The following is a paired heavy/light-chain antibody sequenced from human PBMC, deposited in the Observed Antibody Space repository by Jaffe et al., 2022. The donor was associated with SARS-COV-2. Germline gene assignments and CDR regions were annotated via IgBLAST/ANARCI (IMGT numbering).Heavy chain of an antibody. J-gene: IGHJ6*02. Sequence: QVQLQQWGAGLLKPSETLSLTCAVYVGSFSGYYWSWIRQPPGKGLEWIGEINHSGSTNYNPSLKSRVTMSVDTLRNQFSLKLSSVTAADTAVYYCARGRDAGGTRYYYYGMDVWGQGTTVTVSS. V-gene: IGHV4-34*01. D-gene: IGHD3-16*01. CDR1: VGSFSGYY. CDR2: INHSGST. CDR3: ARGRDAGGTRYYYYGMDV.
Light chain of an antibody. J-gene: IGKJ1*01. V-gene: IGKV1-39*01. CDR3: QQSYSTPWT. Sequence: DIQMTQSPSSLSASVGDRVIITCRASQSITIYLNWYQQKPGKAPKLLIYAASSLQSGVPSRFSGGGSGTDFTLTISCLQPDDFATYYCQQSYSTPWTFGQGTKVEIK. CDR2: AAS. CDR1: QSITIY.